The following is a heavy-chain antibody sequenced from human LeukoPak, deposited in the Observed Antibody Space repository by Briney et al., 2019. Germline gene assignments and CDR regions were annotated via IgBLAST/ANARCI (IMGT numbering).Heavy chain of an antibody. D-gene: IGHD3-22*01. CDR2: IYHSGTT. CDR1: GGSISGTNW. V-gene: IGHV4-4*02. CDR3: ARDGGLYDSSGYHTHTFDY. J-gene: IGHJ4*02. Sequence: SGTLSLTCAVSGGSISGTNWWTWVRQPPGKGLEWIGEIYHSGTTNYNPSLKSRVTISVDTSKNQFSLKLSSVTAADTAVYYCARDGGLYDSSGYHTHTFDYWGQGTLVTVSS.